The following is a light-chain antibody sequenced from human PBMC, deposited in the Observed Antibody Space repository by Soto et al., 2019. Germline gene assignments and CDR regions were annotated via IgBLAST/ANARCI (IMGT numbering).Light chain of an antibody. V-gene: IGLV2-14*03. CDR2: DVS. CDR1: SGDIGGYNF. Sequence: QSALTQPASVSGSPGQSITISCTGSSGDIGGYNFVSWYQHHPGKAPKLIIYDVSVRPSGISNRFSASKSGNTASLTISGLQTDDEADYYCSSYTTTSVLDVFGTGTKLTVL. CDR3: SSYTTTSVLDV. J-gene: IGLJ1*01.